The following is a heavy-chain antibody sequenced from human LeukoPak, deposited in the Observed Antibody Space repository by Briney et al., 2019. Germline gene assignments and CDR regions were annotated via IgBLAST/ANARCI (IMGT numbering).Heavy chain of an antibody. CDR3: AGDMYSSGLPGYYYYGMDV. J-gene: IGHJ6*02. CDR2: MNPNSGNT. Sequence: ASVKVSCKASGYTFTSYDINWVRQATGQGLEWMGWMNPNSGNTGYAQKFQGRVTFTRDTSISTAYMELSSLRSDDTAVYYCAGDMYSSGLPGYYYYGMDVWGQGTTVTVSS. CDR1: GYTFTSYD. V-gene: IGHV1-8*03. D-gene: IGHD6-19*01.